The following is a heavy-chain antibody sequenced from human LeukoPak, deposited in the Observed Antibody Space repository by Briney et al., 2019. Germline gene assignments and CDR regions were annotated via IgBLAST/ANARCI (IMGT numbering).Heavy chain of an antibody. CDR2: INPNSGGT. CDR3: ARARGNNWFDP. V-gene: IGHV1-2*02. J-gene: IGHJ5*02. CDR1: GHTFTGYY. Sequence: ASVKVSCKASGHTFTGYYMHLVRQAPGQGLEWMGWINPNSGGTNYAQKFQGRVTMTRDTSISTAYMELSRLRSDDTAVYYCARARGNNWFDPWGQGTLVTVSS.